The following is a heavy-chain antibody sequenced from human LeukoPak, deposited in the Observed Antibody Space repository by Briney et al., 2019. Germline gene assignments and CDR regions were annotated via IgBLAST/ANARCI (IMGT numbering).Heavy chain of an antibody. Sequence: GASVKVSCKDSGYTLTELSMHWVRQAPGQGLEWMGRIIPILGIANYAQKFQGRVTITADKSTSTAYMELSSLRSEDTAVYYCARGPRVYSSSWYYFDYWGQGTLITVSS. D-gene: IGHD6-13*01. J-gene: IGHJ4*02. CDR2: IIPILGIA. V-gene: IGHV1-69*04. CDR3: ARGPRVYSSSWYYFDY. CDR1: GYTLTELS.